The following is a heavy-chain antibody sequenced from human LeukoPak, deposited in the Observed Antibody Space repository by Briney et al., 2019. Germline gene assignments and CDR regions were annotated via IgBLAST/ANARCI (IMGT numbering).Heavy chain of an antibody. V-gene: IGHV4-59*08. CDR3: AIAVAGPPIWFDP. Sequence: PSETLSLTCTVSSGSISSYYWSWIRQPPGKGLEWIGYIYYSGSTNYNPSLKSRVTISVDTSKNQFSLKLSSVTAADTAVYYCAIAVAGPPIWFDPWGQGTLVTVSS. D-gene: IGHD6-19*01. CDR2: IYYSGST. J-gene: IGHJ5*02. CDR1: SGSISSYY.